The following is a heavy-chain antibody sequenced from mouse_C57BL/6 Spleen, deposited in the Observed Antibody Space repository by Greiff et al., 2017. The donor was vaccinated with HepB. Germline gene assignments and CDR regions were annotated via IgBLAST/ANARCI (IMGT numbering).Heavy chain of an antibody. D-gene: IGHD1-1*01. J-gene: IGHJ2*01. CDR2: IYPGNSDT. Sequence: VQLQQSGTVLARPGASVKMSCKTSGYTFTSYWMHWVKQRPGQGLEWIGAIYPGNSDTSYNQKFKGKAKLTAVTSASTAYMELSSLTNEDSAVYYCTKEEKFLYDYDSSLDDWGQGTTLTVSS. CDR1: GYTFTSYW. CDR3: TKEEKFLYDYDSSLDD. V-gene: IGHV1-5*01.